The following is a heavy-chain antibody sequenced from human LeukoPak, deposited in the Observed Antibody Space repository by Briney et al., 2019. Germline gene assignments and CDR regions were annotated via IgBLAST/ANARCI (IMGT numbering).Heavy chain of an antibody. CDR1: GFTFSSYS. V-gene: IGHV3-48*02. CDR3: ARDRSSSSGWPVFEY. J-gene: IGHJ4*02. CDR2: ISSSTTV. Sequence: GGSLRLSCAASGFTFSSYSMNWVRQAPGKRLEWVSFISSSTTVYQAESVKGRFTISRDNARNSLFLQMDSLRDEDTAVYYCARDRSSSSGWPVFEYWGQGALVTVSS. D-gene: IGHD6-19*01.